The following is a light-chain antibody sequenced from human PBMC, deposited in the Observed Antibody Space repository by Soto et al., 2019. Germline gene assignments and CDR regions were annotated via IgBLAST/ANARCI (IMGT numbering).Light chain of an antibody. V-gene: IGKV3-15*01. J-gene: IGKJ3*01. CDR2: GAS. Sequence: EIVMTQSPATLSVSPGERATLSCRASHRVSSYLAWYQQKPGQAPRLLIYGASTRATGIPARFSGSGSGTEFTLTISSLQSEDFAVYYCQQYGDSPLTSGPGTKVDIK. CDR1: HRVSSY. CDR3: QQYGDSPLT.